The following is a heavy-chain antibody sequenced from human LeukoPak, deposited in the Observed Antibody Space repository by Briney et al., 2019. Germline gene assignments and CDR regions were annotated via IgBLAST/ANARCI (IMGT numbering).Heavy chain of an antibody. Sequence: PGGSLRLSCAASGFTFSYYAMHWVRQAPGKGLEGVAVISYDGSNKYYADSVKGRFTISRDNAKNSLYLQMNSLRDEDTAVYYCARDPYSGSYGDYYYYYMDVWGKGTTVTISS. CDR2: ISYDGSNK. D-gene: IGHD1-26*01. CDR1: GFTFSYYA. J-gene: IGHJ6*03. V-gene: IGHV3-30*04. CDR3: ARDPYSGSYGDYYYYYMDV.